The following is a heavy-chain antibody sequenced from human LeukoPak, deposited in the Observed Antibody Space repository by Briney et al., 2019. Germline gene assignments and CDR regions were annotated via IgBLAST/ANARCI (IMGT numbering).Heavy chain of an antibody. V-gene: IGHV3-23*01. CDR1: GFTFSSYA. Sequence: PGGSLRLSCAASGFTFSSYAMSWARQAPGKGLEWVSTISGSGGSTYYVDSEKGRFTISRDNSKNSLYLQMKSLRAEDTAIYSCAKDRRVGDSDYIATPAGFDSWGQGTLVTVSS. J-gene: IGHJ5*01. CDR3: AKDRRVGDSDYIATPAGFDS. D-gene: IGHD5-12*01. CDR2: ISGSGGST.